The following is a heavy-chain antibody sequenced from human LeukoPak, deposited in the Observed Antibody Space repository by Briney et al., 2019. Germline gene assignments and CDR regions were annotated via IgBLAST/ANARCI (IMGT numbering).Heavy chain of an antibody. Sequence: GGSLRLSCAASGFTFYNYAMSWVRQAPGKGLEWVSAITGSGTDTFHADSVKGRFTISRDNSESTLYLQVNSLRAEDTATYYCAKGSSSSRPYYFDYWGQGTLVTVSS. CDR1: GFTFYNYA. V-gene: IGHV3-23*01. D-gene: IGHD6-6*01. J-gene: IGHJ4*02. CDR3: AKGSSSSRPYYFDY. CDR2: ITGSGTDT.